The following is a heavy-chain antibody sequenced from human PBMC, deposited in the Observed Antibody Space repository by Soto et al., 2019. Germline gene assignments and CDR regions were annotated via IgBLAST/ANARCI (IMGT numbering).Heavy chain of an antibody. CDR2: ISYDGDNK. V-gene: IGHV3-30-3*01. Sequence: QVQLVESGGGVVQPGRSLRLYCTASGFTFSTYAMHWVRQAPGKGLDWVAVISYDGDNKYYADSVKGRFTISRDNSRNTLYLQMNSLRLEDAAIYHCARDGGACWGRGTLVTVSS. J-gene: IGHJ4*02. D-gene: IGHD3-16*01. CDR3: ARDGGAC. CDR1: GFTFSTYA.